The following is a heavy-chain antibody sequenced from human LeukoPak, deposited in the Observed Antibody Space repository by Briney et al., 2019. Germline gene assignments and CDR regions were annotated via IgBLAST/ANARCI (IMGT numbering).Heavy chain of an antibody. CDR3: AKDDYYDSSGYYYSACDY. D-gene: IGHD3-22*01. J-gene: IGHJ4*02. CDR1: GFTFSSYG. Sequence: GGSLRLSCAASGFTFSSYGMHWVRQAPGKGLEWVAFIRYDGSNKYYADSVKGRFTISRDNSKNTLHLQMNSLRAEDTAVYYCAKDDYYDSSGYYYSACDYWGQGTLVTVSS. V-gene: IGHV3-30*02. CDR2: IRYDGSNK.